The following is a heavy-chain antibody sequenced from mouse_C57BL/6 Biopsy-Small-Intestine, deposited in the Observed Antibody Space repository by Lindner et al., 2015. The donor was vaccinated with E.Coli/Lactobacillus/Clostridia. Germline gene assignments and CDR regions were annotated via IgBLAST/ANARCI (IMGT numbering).Heavy chain of an antibody. CDR3: ARHEGGPSYHDAKVWFTY. J-gene: IGHJ3*01. V-gene: IGHV1-62-2*01. CDR2: FYPGSGSI. D-gene: IGHD2-4*01. Sequence: VQLQESGAELVKPGASVKLSCKASGYTFTEYTIHWVKQRSGQGLEWIGWFYPGSGSIKYNEKFKDKATLTADKSSSTVYMELSRLTSEDSAVYFCARHEGGPSYHDAKVWFTYWGQGTLVTVSA. CDR1: GYTFTEYT.